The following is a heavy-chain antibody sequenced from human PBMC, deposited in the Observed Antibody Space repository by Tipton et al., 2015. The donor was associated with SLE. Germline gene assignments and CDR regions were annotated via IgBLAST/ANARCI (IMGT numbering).Heavy chain of an antibody. J-gene: IGHJ4*02. CDR2: IFYSGNT. V-gene: IGHV4-31*03. CDR3: ARSFGDYPAFDY. D-gene: IGHD4-17*01. CDR1: GGSISSGGYY. Sequence: TLSLTCTVSGGSISSGGYYWSWIRQHPGKGPEWIGYIFYSGNTYYNPSLKSRVSISVDTSKNQFSLKLTSVTAADTAVYYCARSFGDYPAFDYWGQGTLVTVSS.